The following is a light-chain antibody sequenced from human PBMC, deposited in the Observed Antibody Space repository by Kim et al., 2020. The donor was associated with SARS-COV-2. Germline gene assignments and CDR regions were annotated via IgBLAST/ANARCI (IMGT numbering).Light chain of an antibody. CDR2: YVS. CDR3: SSSTRSSTLV. J-gene: IGLJ2*01. CDR1: NSDVGGYNS. Sequence: SALTQPASVSGSPGQSITISCTGDNSDVGGYNSVSWYQHHPGKPPKLMIFYVSKRPSGVSDRFSCSKSGSKASLTISGLQAEDEADYYCSSSTRSSTLVFGGGTQLTVL. V-gene: IGLV2-14*03.